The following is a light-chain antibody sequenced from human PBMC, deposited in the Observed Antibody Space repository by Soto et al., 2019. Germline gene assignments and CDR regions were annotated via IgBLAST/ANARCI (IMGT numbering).Light chain of an antibody. J-gene: IGKJ1*01. CDR1: QSISSW. CDR3: QQYNSYPT. CDR2: KAS. Sequence: DIQMTQSPSTLSASVGDRVTITCRASQSISSWLAWYQQKPGKAPKLLIYKASSLESGVPSRFSGMGSGTEFTLTISSLQTDDFATYYCQQYNSYPTFGQGTKVESK. V-gene: IGKV1-5*03.